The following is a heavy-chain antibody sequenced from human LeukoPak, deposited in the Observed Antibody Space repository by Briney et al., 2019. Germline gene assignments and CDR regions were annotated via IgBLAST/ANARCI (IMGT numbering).Heavy chain of an antibody. Sequence: SETLSHTCAVYGGSFSGYYWSWIRQPPGKGLEWIGEINHSGSTNYNPSLKSRVTISVDTSKNQFSLKLSSVTAADTAVYDCARRCPYSSSVSYYYYYYMDVRGKGTTVTVSS. CDR3: ARRCPYSSSVSYYYYYYMDV. J-gene: IGHJ6*03. CDR1: GGSFSGYY. V-gene: IGHV4-34*01. D-gene: IGHD6-6*01. CDR2: INHSGST.